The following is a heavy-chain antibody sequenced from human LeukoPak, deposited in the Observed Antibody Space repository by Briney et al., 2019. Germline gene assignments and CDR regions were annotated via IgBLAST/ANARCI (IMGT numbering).Heavy chain of an antibody. CDR1: GGTFSSYA. V-gene: IGHV1-69*13. D-gene: IGHD3-10*01. CDR3: ARDYGSGSYYNPLLDI. J-gene: IGHJ3*02. CDR2: IIPIFGTA. Sequence: SVKVSCKASGGTFSSYAISWVRQAPGQGLEWMGGIIPIFGTANYAQKFQGRVTITADESTSTAYMELSSLRSEDTAVYYCARDYGSGSYYNPLLDIWGQGTMVTVSS.